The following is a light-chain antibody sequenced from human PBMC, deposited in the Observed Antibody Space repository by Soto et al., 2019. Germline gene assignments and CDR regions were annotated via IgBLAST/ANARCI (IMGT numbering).Light chain of an antibody. CDR1: GGSIASNH. CDR2: KDN. J-gene: IGLJ2*01. V-gene: IGLV6-57*04. Sequence: NFMLTQPHSVSESPGQTVTISCTRSGGSIASNHVQWYQQRPGSAPTTVIYKDNQRPSGVPDRFSGSIDSSSNSASLTISGLKTEDEADYCCQSYDGNNVLFGGRTKLTVL. CDR3: QSYDGNNVL.